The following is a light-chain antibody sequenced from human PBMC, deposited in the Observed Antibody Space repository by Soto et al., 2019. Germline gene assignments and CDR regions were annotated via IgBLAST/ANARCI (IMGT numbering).Light chain of an antibody. CDR2: DAS. CDR1: QSISSW. Sequence: DIQMTQSPSTLSASVGDRVTITCRASQSISSWLTWYQQKPGKAPKLLIYDASSLERGVPSRFNGSGSGTECTLTIGSLQPDYFATYYWHRYNRQRITFGQGKQLEI. CDR3: HRYNRQRIT. J-gene: IGKJ5*01. V-gene: IGKV1-5*01.